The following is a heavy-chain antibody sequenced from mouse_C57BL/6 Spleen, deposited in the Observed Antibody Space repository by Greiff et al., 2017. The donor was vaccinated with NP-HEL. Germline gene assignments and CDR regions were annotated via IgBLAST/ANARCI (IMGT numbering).Heavy chain of an antibody. J-gene: IGHJ2*01. CDR2: INPNNGGT. CDR1: GYTFTDYN. D-gene: IGHD1-1*01. V-gene: IGHV1-18*01. CDR3: ARITSYYYGSSLDFDD. Sequence: VQLQQSGPELVKPGASVKIPCKASGYTFTDYNMDWVKQSHGKSLEWIGDINPNNGGTIYNQKFKGKATLTVDKSSSTAYMELRSLTSEDTAVYYCARITSYYYGSSLDFDDWGQGTTLTVSS.